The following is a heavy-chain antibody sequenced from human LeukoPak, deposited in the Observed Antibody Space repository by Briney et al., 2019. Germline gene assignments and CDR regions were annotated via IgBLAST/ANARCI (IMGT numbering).Heavy chain of an antibody. V-gene: IGHV3-33*01. CDR2: IWYDGSNK. D-gene: IGHD3-3*01. CDR3: ARDHYDFWSGYPYYYYYGMDV. Sequence: PGGSLRLSCAASGFTFSSYGMHWVRQAPGKGLEWVAVIWYDGSNKYYADSVKGRFTISRDNSKNTLYLQMNSLRAEDTAVYYCARDHYDFWSGYPYYYYYGMDVWGQGTTVTVSS. J-gene: IGHJ6*02. CDR1: GFTFSSYG.